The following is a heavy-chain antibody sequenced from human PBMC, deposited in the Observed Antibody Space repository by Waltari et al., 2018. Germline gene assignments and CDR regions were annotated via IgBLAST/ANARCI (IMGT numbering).Heavy chain of an antibody. J-gene: IGHJ6*02. V-gene: IGHV4-4*07. Sequence: QVQLQESGPGLVKPSETLSLTCTVSGGSISSYYWSWIRQPAGKGLEWIGRIDTSGSTNYHPLLKSRVTMSVDTNNNHFSLKLSSVTAADAAVYYCAREVEIAVAPGDYYYYGMDVWGQGTTVTVSS. CDR1: GGSISSYY. D-gene: IGHD6-19*01. CDR2: IDTSGST. CDR3: AREVEIAVAPGDYYYYGMDV.